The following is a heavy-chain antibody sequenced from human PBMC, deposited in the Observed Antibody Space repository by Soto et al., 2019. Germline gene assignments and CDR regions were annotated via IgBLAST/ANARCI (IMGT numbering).Heavy chain of an antibody. CDR3: ARGSTVAAILFDY. Sequence: QVQLQESGPGLVKPSQTLSLTCTVSGDSISSGGYYWSWIRQHPGKGLEWIGYIYYSGSTYYNPSLKSRVIISVETYKNQFSLKLSSVTAADTAVYYCARGSTVAAILFDYWGQGTLVTVSS. J-gene: IGHJ4*02. D-gene: IGHD2-15*01. CDR2: IYYSGST. V-gene: IGHV4-31*03. CDR1: GDSISSGGYY.